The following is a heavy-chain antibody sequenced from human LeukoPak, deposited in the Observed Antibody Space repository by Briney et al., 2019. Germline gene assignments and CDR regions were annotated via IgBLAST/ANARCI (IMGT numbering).Heavy chain of an antibody. J-gene: IGHJ4*02. D-gene: IGHD3-10*01. V-gene: IGHV3-66*01. CDR2: IYNAAST. Sequence: PGGSLRLSCAASGFTVSGSYMSWVRQAPGKGLEWVSIIYNAASTYYSDSVKGRFTISRDSSNNTVYLQMKSLRAEDTGVYFCARAVVGSGSLYWGQGTLVTVSS. CDR3: ARAVVGSGSLY. CDR1: GFTVSGSY.